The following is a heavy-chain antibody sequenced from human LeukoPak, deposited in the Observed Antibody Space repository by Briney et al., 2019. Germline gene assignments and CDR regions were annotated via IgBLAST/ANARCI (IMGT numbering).Heavy chain of an antibody. J-gene: IGHJ4*02. V-gene: IGHV3-7*03. CDR2: IKQDGGPR. CDR1: GFTFSDYW. D-gene: IGHD6-6*01. CDR3: ARDWSASSGLDS. Sequence: GGSLRLSCAASGFTFSDYWMSWVRQAPGKGLEWVANIKQDGGPRSYVNSVRGRFTVSRDTAKSSVYLQMNSLRVEDTAIYYCARDWSASSGLDSWGQGTLVTVSS.